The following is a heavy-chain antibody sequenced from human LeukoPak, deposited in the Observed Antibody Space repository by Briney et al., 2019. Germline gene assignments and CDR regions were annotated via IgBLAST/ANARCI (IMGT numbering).Heavy chain of an antibody. CDR3: ARDGELLGESDY. CDR2: FHYSGST. V-gene: IGHV4-39*07. Sequence: SETLSLTCTVSGGSIGSSSYFWGWIRQPPGKGLEWIGSFHYSGSTYYNPSLKRRVTISEDTSKNQFSLKLSSVTAADTAVYYCARDGELLGESDYWGQGTLVTVSS. J-gene: IGHJ4*02. D-gene: IGHD1-26*01. CDR1: GGSIGSSSYF.